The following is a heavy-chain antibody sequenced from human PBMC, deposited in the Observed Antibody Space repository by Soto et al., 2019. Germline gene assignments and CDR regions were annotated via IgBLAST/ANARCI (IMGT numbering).Heavy chain of an antibody. D-gene: IGHD6-19*01. J-gene: IGHJ6*02. CDR1: RVAFSKFI. Sequence: QAQLEQSGGEVKKPGSSVKVSCKASRVAFSKFIVTWVRQAPGVGLEWVGGIIPVFGTANYAQKFQGRVTITADESTSTSYMEVNNLRSEDTAVYYCAKVGYSSPMGYYYGMDVWGQGTTVTVSS. CDR3: AKVGYSSPMGYYYGMDV. V-gene: IGHV1-69*01. CDR2: IIPVFGTA.